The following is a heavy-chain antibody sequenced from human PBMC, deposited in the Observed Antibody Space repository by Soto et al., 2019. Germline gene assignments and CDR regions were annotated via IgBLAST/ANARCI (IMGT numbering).Heavy chain of an antibody. Sequence: EVELVESGGGLVQPGGSLRLSCAASGFTFRDYWMTWARQAPGKGLEWVASIKQDGSEKYYVDSARGRFTISRDNAKNSLSLQINSLRVEDTAVYYCARTRKTLEHWGQGTLVTVSS. D-gene: IGHD1-1*01. CDR1: GFTFRDYW. J-gene: IGHJ4*02. V-gene: IGHV3-7*01. CDR2: IKQDGSEK. CDR3: ARTRKTLEH.